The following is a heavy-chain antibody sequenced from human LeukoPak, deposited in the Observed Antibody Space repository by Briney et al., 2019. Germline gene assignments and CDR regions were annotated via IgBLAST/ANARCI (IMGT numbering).Heavy chain of an antibody. J-gene: IGHJ1*01. CDR3: ARRPLQVRGAREYFQY. Sequence: PGGSLRLSCAASGFTFSNAWMSWVRQAPGKGLEWVSYISSSSIAIYYADSVKGRFTVPRDNAKNSLFLQMNSLRAEDTAVYYCARRPLQVRGAREYFQYWGQGTLVTVSS. V-gene: IGHV3-48*01. CDR2: ISSSSIAI. CDR1: GFTFSNAW.